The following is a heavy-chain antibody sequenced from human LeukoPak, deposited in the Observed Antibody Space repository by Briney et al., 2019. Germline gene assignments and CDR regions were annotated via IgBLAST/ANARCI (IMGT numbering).Heavy chain of an antibody. CDR3: ARGHCSGGSCYWSYYYYMDV. V-gene: IGHV3-23*01. Sequence: GGTLRLSCAASGFIFSNYAMIWVRQAPGKGLEWVSSIRGNAGTTYYADSVKGRFTISRDNSKNTLYLQMNSLRAEDTAVYYCARGHCSGGSCYWSYYYYMDVWGKGTTVTISS. CDR1: GFIFSNYA. D-gene: IGHD2-15*01. CDR2: IRGNAGTT. J-gene: IGHJ6*03.